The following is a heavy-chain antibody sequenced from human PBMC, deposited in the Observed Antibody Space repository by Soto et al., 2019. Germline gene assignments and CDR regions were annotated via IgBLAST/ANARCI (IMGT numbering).Heavy chain of an antibody. D-gene: IGHD3-16*01. Sequence: QVQLVESGGGVVQPGRSLSLSCAASGFTFSSYGMHWVRQAPGKGLEWVAVIWYDGSNKYYADSVKGRFTISRDNSKNTLYLQMNSLRAEDTAVYYCATLGGSQAGFDPWGQGTLVTVSS. V-gene: IGHV3-33*01. J-gene: IGHJ5*02. CDR3: ATLGGSQAGFDP. CDR1: GFTFSSYG. CDR2: IWYDGSNK.